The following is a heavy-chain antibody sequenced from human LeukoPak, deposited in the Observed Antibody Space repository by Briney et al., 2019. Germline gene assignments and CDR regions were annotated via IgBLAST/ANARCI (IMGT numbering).Heavy chain of an antibody. CDR2: ISYDGSNK. V-gene: IGHV3-30*03. CDR1: GFTFSSYG. Sequence: GGSLRLSCAASGFTFSSYGMHWVRQAPGKGLEWVAVISYDGSNKYYADSVKGRFTISRDNSKNTLYLQMNSLRAEDTAVYYCARGGKGLTYYYDSSGYYHFDYWGQGTLVTVSS. CDR3: ARGGKGLTYYYDSSGYYHFDY. D-gene: IGHD3-22*01. J-gene: IGHJ4*02.